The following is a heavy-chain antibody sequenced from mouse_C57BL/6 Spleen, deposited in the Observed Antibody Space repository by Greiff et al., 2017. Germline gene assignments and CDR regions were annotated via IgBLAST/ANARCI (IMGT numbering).Heavy chain of an antibody. V-gene: IGHV5-16*01. D-gene: IGHD2-14*01. CDR3: ARGGTEAYFDV. Sequence: QLVESEGGFVQPGSSMKLSCTASGFTFSDYYMAWVRQVPEKGLEWVASINYDGSSTYYLDTLKSRFTISRDKAKNILYLQMSSLKSEDTATYYCARGGTEAYFDVWGTGTTVTVSS. J-gene: IGHJ1*03. CDR1: GFTFSDYY. CDR2: INYDGSST.